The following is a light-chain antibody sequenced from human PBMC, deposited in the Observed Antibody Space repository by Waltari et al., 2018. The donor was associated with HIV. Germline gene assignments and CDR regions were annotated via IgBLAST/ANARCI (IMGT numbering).Light chain of an antibody. V-gene: IGLV2-14*01. CDR3: ASYISSSSPE. CDR1: SSDLLISNS. Sequence: QSALTQPASVSGSPGQSITISCTGTSSDLLISNSFSWYQHHPGKAPKVIIYEVSNRPSGVSSRFAGSISANTASLTISGLQAEDEAVYFCASYISSSSPEFGGGTKVTVL. J-gene: IGLJ3*02. CDR2: EVS.